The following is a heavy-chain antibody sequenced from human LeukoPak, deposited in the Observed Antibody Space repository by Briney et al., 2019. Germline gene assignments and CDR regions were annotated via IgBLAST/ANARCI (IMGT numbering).Heavy chain of an antibody. CDR1: GFTFSSYA. V-gene: IGHV3-23*01. CDR3: ARMSIAAAGPLAW. CDR2: ISGSGGST. J-gene: IGHJ4*02. Sequence: GGSLRLSCAASGFTFSSYAMSWVRQAPGKGLEWVSAISGSGGSTYYADSVKGRFTISRDNSENTLYLQMNSLRAEDTAVYYCARMSIAAAGPLAWGGQGTLVTVSS. D-gene: IGHD6-13*01.